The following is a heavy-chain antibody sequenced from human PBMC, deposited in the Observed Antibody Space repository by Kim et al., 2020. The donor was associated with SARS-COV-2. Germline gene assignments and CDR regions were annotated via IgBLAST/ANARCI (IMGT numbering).Heavy chain of an antibody. CDR1: GYTFTSYY. D-gene: IGHD3-22*01. V-gene: IGHV1-46*01. J-gene: IGHJ3*02. CDR3: AREELYYYDSSGYGLGSYAFDI. Sequence: ASVKVSCKASGYTFTSYYMHWVRQAPGQGLEWMGIINPSGGSTSYAQKFQGRVTMTRDTSTSTVYMELSSLRSEDTAVYYCAREELYYYDSSGYGLGSYAFDIWGQGTMVTVSS. CDR2: INPSGGST.